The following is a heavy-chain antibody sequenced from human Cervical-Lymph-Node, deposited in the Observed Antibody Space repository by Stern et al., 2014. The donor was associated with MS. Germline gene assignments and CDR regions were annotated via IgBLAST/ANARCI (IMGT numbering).Heavy chain of an antibody. CDR1: GFTFSSYS. CDR2: IDRSSNTI. CDR3: TTFPALAGKGDVFDI. D-gene: IGHD3-3*02. V-gene: IGHV3-48*01. Sequence: EVHLVESGGGLVQPGGSLRLSCAASGFTFSSYSMNWVRQAPGKGLEWVADIDRSSNTIYYADSVKGRFTISRDNAKKSLYLQMNSLRVEDTAVYYCTTFPALAGKGDVFDIWGQGTMVTVSS. J-gene: IGHJ3*02.